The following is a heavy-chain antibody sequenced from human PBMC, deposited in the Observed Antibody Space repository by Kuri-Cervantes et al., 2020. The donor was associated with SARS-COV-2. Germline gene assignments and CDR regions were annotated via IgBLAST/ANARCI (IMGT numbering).Heavy chain of an antibody. Sequence: GESLKISCAASAFPFSTYSMHWVRQAPGKGLEWVSYITHSSSYIYYADSVKGRFTISRDNAKNSLYLQMNSLRVEDTAVYYCAKDRDCSGGSCYDYYYYGMDVWGQGTTVTVSS. CDR3: AKDRDCSGGSCYDYYYYGMDV. J-gene: IGHJ6*02. V-gene: IGHV3-21*06. CDR2: ITHSSSYI. CDR1: AFPFSTYS. D-gene: IGHD2-15*01.